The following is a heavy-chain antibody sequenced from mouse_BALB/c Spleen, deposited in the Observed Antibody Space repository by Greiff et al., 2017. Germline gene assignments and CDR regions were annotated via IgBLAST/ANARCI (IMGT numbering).Heavy chain of an antibody. CDR1: GYSITSDYA. V-gene: IGHV3-2*02. D-gene: IGHD6-2*01. CDR3: ARRGVSFAY. Sequence: VQLKQSGPGLVKPSQSLSLTCTVTGYSITSDYAWNWIRQFPGNKLEWMGYISYSGSTSYNPSLKSRISITRDTSKNQFFLQLNSVTTEDTATYYCARRGVSFAYWGQGTLVTVSA. CDR2: ISYSGST. J-gene: IGHJ3*01.